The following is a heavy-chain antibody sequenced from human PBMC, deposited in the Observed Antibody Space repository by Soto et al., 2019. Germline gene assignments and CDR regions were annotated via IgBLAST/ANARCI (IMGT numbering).Heavy chain of an antibody. CDR1: GGSISSGGYC. D-gene: IGHD1-26*01. Sequence: QVQLQESGPGLVKPSQTLSLTCTVSGGSISSGGYCWSWIRQHTGKGLEWIGYIYYSGSTYYNPSLKSRVTISVDTSKNQFSLKLSSVTAADTAVYYCARWVGATSFDYWGQGTLVTVSS. J-gene: IGHJ4*02. CDR3: ARWVGATSFDY. V-gene: IGHV4-31*03. CDR2: IYYSGST.